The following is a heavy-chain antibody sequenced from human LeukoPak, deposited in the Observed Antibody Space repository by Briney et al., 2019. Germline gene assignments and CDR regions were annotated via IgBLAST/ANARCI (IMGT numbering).Heavy chain of an antibody. V-gene: IGHV4-59*01. CDR1: GGSISSYY. J-gene: IGHJ4*02. CDR3: ARFLRYSSGWYRDDY. Sequence: SETLSLTCTVSGGSISSYYWSWIRQPPGKGLEWIGYIYYSGSTNYNPSLKSRVTISLDTSKNQFSLKLSSVTAADTAVYYCARFLRYSSGWYRDDYWGQGTLVTVSS. D-gene: IGHD6-19*01. CDR2: IYYSGST.